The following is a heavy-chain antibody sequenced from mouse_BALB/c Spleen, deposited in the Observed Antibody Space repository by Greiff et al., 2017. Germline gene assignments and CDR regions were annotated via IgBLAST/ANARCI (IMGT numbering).Heavy chain of an antibody. Sequence: QVQLKESGPGLVAPSQSLSIPCTVSGFSLTSYDISWVRQPPGKGLEWLGVIWTGGGTNYNSAVMSRLSISKDNSKSQVFLKMNSLQTDDTAIYYCVRETTDRQDAMDYWGQGTSVTVSS. CDR2: IWTGGGT. J-gene: IGHJ4*01. D-gene: IGHD1-1*01. CDR3: VRETTDRQDAMDY. V-gene: IGHV2-9-2*01. CDR1: GFSLTSYD.